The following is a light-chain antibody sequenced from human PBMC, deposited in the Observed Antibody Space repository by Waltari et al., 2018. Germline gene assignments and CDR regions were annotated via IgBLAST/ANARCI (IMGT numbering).Light chain of an antibody. CDR3: QQYNTYTYT. CDR2: KAS. V-gene: IGKV1-5*03. J-gene: IGKJ2*01. Sequence: DIQMTQSPSTLSASVGDRVTITCRASQNINDWLAWYQQKPGKAPKVLIYKASNLESGVPSRFSGSGSGTDFTLTINSLQPDDFATYYCQQYNTYTYTFGQGTKLEIK. CDR1: QNINDW.